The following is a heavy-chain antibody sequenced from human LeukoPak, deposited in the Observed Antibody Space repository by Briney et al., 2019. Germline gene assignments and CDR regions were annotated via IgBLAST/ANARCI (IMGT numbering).Heavy chain of an antibody. CDR2: MSGSGGST. V-gene: IGHV3-23*01. Sequence: GGSLRLSCAASGFTFSSYAMSWVRQAPGQGLEWGSAMSGSGGSTYYADSVKGRFTISRDNSNNTLYLQMNSLRAEDTAVYYCAKFFQFDSGFDYRGQGTLVTVSS. CDR1: GFTFSSYA. D-gene: IGHD3-10*01. CDR3: AKFFQFDSGFDY. J-gene: IGHJ4*02.